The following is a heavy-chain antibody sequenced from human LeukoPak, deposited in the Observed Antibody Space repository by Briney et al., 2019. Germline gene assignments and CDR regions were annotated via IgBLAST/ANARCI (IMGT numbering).Heavy chain of an antibody. CDR2: IRYDGSNK. Sequence: GGSLRLSCAASGFTFSTYGMHWVRQAPGKGLEWRSFIRYDGSNKYYADSVKGRFTISKDNSKTTLNLQMNSPKPEDTAVYYCAKEFYTSGWPEGFDIWGQGTMVTVSS. CDR1: GFTFSTYG. J-gene: IGHJ3*02. V-gene: IGHV3-30*02. D-gene: IGHD6-19*01. CDR3: AKEFYTSGWPEGFDI.